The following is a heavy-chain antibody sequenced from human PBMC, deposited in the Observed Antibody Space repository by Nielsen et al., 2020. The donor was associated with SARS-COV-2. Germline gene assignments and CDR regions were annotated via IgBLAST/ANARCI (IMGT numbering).Heavy chain of an antibody. V-gene: IGHV3-23*01. D-gene: IGHD3-10*01. Sequence: GESLKISCAASGFTFNIYAMAWVRRAPGRGLEWVSGTSASGASTNYADSVKGRFSISRDNSRNTLYLQMNSLRVEDTAIYFCAKDDVVRGDAYDIWGQGTVVTVSS. J-gene: IGHJ3*02. CDR3: AKDDVVRGDAYDI. CDR2: TSASGAST. CDR1: GFTFNIYA.